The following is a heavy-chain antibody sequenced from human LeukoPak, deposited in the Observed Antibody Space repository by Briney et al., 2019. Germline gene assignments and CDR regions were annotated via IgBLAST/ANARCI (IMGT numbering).Heavy chain of an antibody. D-gene: IGHD5-18*01. CDR3: ARVYSYGAFDI. CDR2: IYYSGKT. J-gene: IGHJ3*02. V-gene: IGHV4-39*07. Sequence: SETLSLTCTVSGGSMRSSGYYWGWLRQPPGKGLEWIGSIYYSGKTYNNQSLKSRVTISVDTSKNQFSLKLSSVTAADTAVYYCARVYSYGAFDIWGQGTMVTVSS. CDR1: GGSMRSSGYY.